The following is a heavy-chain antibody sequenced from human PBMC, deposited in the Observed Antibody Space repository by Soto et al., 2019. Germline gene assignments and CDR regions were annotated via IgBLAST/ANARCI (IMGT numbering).Heavy chain of an antibody. D-gene: IGHD5-18*01. CDR1: GGSVSRYS. J-gene: IGHJ4*02. CDR2: VYYSGST. V-gene: IGHV4-59*02. CDR3: ASSPPAMVAPNI. Sequence: XETLSLPCTVSGGSVSRYSWTWVRQPPGKGLEWIGYVYYSGSTHYNPSLKSRVTISLDTSKNQFSLKLTSVTAADTAMYFCASSPPAMVAPNIWGQGTLVTVSS.